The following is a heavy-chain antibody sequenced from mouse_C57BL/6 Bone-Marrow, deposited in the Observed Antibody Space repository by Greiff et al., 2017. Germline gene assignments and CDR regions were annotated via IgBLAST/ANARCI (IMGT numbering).Heavy chain of an antibody. CDR2: ISDGGSYT. D-gene: IGHD3-3*01. CDR1: GFTFSSYA. J-gene: IGHJ4*01. CDR3: ARDRGGDY. V-gene: IGHV5-4*01. Sequence: EVKLMESGGGLVKPGGSLKLSCAASGFTFSSYAMSWVRQTPEKRLEWVATISDGGSYTYYPDNVKGRFTISRDNAKNNLYLSMGHLRSEDTARYYGARDRGGDYWGQGTSVTVSS.